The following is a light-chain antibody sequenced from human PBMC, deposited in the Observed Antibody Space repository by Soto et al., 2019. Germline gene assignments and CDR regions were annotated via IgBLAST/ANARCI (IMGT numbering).Light chain of an antibody. CDR3: CSYAGRYTLRM. Sequence: QLVLTQPASVSGSPGQSITISCTGTSSDVGGYNYVSWYQHHPGKAPKLIIYDVSKRPSGVPDRFSGSKSGNTASLTISGLQAEDEAEYYCCSYAGRYTLRMFGGGTKLTVL. CDR1: SSDVGGYNY. V-gene: IGLV2-11*01. J-gene: IGLJ3*02. CDR2: DVS.